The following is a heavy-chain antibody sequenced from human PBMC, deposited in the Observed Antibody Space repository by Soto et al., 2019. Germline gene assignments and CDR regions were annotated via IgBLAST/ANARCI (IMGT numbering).Heavy chain of an antibody. V-gene: IGHV1-2*04. CDR1: GYTFTGYY. J-gene: IGHJ4*02. Sequence: QVQLVQSGAEVKKPGASVKVSCKASGYTFTGYYMHWVRQAPGQGLEWMGWINPNSGGTNYAQKVQGWVPMTRDTSISTAYMELSRLRSDDTAVYYCARSAFSGYDLPRYWGQGTLVTVSS. D-gene: IGHD5-12*01. CDR3: ARSAFSGYDLPRY. CDR2: INPNSGGT.